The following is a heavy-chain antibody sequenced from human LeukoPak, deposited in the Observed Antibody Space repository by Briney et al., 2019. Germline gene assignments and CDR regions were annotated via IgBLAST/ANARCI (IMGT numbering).Heavy chain of an antibody. J-gene: IGHJ4*02. CDR3: AKDRYSDHYFDY. CDR2: IRYDGSNK. D-gene: IGHD3-16*02. CDR1: GFTFSSYG. Sequence: GGSLRLSCAASGFTFSSYGMHWVRQAPGKGLEWVAFIRYDGSNKYYADSVKGRFTISRDNSKNTLYLQMNSLRAEDTAVYYCAKDRYSDHYFDYWGQGTLVTVSS. V-gene: IGHV3-30*02.